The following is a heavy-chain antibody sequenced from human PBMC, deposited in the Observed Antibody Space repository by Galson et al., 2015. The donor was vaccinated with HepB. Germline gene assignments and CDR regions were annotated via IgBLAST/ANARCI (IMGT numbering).Heavy chain of an antibody. CDR1: GFTFSSYG. V-gene: IGHV3-30*18. Sequence: SLRLSCAASGFTFSSYGMHWVRQAPGKGLEWVAVISYDGSNKYYADSVKGRFTISRDNSKNTLYLQMNSLRAEDTAVYYCAKISKGYSSGWYLRGPFDIWGQGTMATVSS. J-gene: IGHJ3*02. CDR2: ISYDGSNK. CDR3: AKISKGYSSGWYLRGPFDI. D-gene: IGHD6-19*01.